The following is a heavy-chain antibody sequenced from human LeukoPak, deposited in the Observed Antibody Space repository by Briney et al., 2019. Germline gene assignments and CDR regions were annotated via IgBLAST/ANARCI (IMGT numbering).Heavy chain of an antibody. V-gene: IGHV3-15*01. Sequence: PGGSLRLSCAASGFTFSNAWMSWVRQAPGKGLEWVGRIKSKTDGGTTDYAAPVKGRFTISRDDSKNTLYLQVNSLKTEDTAVYYCTTDPYDSSGYYSLVGYWGQGTLVTVSS. D-gene: IGHD3-22*01. J-gene: IGHJ4*02. CDR3: TTDPYDSSGYYSLVGY. CDR1: GFTFSNAW. CDR2: IKSKTDGGTT.